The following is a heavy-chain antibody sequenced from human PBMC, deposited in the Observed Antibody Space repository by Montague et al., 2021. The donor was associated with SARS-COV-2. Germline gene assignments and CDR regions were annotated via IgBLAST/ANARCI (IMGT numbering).Heavy chain of an antibody. CDR3: VRDKGTHRILDY. D-gene: IGHD1-14*01. CDR2: IKFDGTVI. J-gene: IGHJ4*02. CDR1: GFAFNNYW. V-gene: IGHV3-74*01. Sequence: SLRLSCAASGFAFNNYWMHRVRQAPGKGLVWFSRIKFDGTVIHYADSVKGRFTISRDNAKNTLYLQMNSLRVEETAVYYCVRDKGTHRILDYWGQGILVTVSS.